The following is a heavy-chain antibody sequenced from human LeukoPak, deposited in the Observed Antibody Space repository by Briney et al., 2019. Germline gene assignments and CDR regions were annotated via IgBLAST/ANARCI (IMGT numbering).Heavy chain of an antibody. J-gene: IGHJ6*02. V-gene: IGHV4-34*01. D-gene: IGHD2-2*01. CDR2: INHSGST. CDR3: ASDIVIVPAAMGSYYYYGMDV. CDR1: GGSFSGYY. Sequence: PSETLSLTCAVYGGSFSGYYWSWIRQPPGKGLEWIVEINHSGSTNYNPSLKSRVTISVDTSKNQFSLKLSSVTAADTAVYYCASDIVIVPAAMGSYYYYGMDVWAKGPRSPSP.